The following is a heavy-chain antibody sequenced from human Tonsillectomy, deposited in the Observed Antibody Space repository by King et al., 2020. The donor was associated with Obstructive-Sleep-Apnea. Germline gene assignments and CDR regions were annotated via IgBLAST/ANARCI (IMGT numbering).Heavy chain of an antibody. D-gene: IGHD3-16*01. CDR3: ARSPGGEAFFDY. J-gene: IGHJ4*02. CDR1: GGSISSSDW. CDR2: IYHSGST. Sequence: QLQESGPGLVKPSGTLSLTCAVSGGSISSSDWWSWVRQPPGKGLEWIGEIYHSGSTNYIPSLKSRVTISVDKSKNQLFLKLSSLTAADTAVYYCARSPGGEAFFDYWGQGTLVTVSS. V-gene: IGHV4-4*02.